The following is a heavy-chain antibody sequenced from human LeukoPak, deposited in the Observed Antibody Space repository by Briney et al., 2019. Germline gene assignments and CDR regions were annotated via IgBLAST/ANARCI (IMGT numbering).Heavy chain of an antibody. D-gene: IGHD6-6*01. J-gene: IGHJ4*02. Sequence: GGPLRLSCAASGFTFDDYAMHGVPQAPGKGLEGVSGITWNSGSIGYAHSVKGRFTISRDNAKNSLYLQMNSLRAEDTALYYCAKDGQIAARPVFDYWGQGTLVTVSS. CDR1: GFTFDDYA. CDR3: AKDGQIAARPVFDY. V-gene: IGHV3-9*01. CDR2: ITWNSGSI.